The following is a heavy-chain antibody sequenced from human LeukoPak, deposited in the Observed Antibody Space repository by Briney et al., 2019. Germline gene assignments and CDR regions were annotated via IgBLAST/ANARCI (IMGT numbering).Heavy chain of an antibody. CDR3: AREVRYFYYMDV. CDR1: GDSIISSSYS. V-gene: IGHV4-39*07. CDR2: IYYSGST. Sequence: PSETLSLICTVSGDSIISSSYSWGWIRQPPGKDLEWIGNIYYSGSTYYNPSLKSRVTISVDTSKNQFSLKLTSVTAADTAVYYCAREVRYFYYMDVWGKGTMVTVSS. J-gene: IGHJ6*03.